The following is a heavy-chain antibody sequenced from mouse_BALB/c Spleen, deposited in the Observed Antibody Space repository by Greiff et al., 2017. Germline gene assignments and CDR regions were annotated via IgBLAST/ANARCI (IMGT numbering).Heavy chain of an antibody. J-gene: IGHJ4*01. CDR2: IYPGNGDT. CDR1: GYTFTSYN. CDR3: ARLRQYYYAMDY. Sequence: QVQLQQPGAELVKPGASVKMSCKASGYTFTSYNMHWVKQTPGQGLEWIGAIYPGNGDTSYNQKFKGKATLTADKSSSTAYMQLSSLTSEDSAVYYCARLRQYYYAMDYWGQGTSVTVSS. D-gene: IGHD2-12*01. V-gene: IGHV1-12*01.